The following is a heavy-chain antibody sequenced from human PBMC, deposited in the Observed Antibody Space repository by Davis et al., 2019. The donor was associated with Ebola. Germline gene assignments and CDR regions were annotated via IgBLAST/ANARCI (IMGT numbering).Heavy chain of an antibody. Sequence: GESLKISCAASGITFTNAWMSWVRQVPGEGLEWVGRIKSKTDGGTADYAAPVKGRFTIARDDSKNTLHLQMNSLKTEDTAVYFCTTDRRSGSYFDNWGQGALVTVSS. J-gene: IGHJ4*02. D-gene: IGHD1-26*01. CDR1: GITFTNAW. V-gene: IGHV3-15*01. CDR3: TTDRRSGSYFDN. CDR2: IKSKTDGGTA.